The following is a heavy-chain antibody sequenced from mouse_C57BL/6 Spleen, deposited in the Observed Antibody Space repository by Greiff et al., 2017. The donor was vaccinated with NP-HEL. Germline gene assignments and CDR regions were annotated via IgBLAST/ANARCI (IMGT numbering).Heavy chain of an antibody. Sequence: EVKVVESGEGLVKPGGSLKLSCAASGFTFSSYAMSWVRQTPEKRLEWVAYISSGGDYIYYVDTVKGRFTISRDNARNTLYLQMSSLKSEDTAMYYWKRDNGSSYSAWFAYWGQGTLVTVSA. CDR1: GFTFSSYA. V-gene: IGHV5-9-1*02. D-gene: IGHD1-1*01. CDR2: ISSGGDYI. J-gene: IGHJ3*01. CDR3: KRDNGSSYSAWFAY.